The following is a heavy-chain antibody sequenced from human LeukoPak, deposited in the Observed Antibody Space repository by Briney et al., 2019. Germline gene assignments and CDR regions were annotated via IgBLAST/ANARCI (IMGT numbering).Heavy chain of an antibody. CDR2: FDPEDGET. CDR3: ATEYYCDSSGYYWRAFDI. Sequence: GASVKVSCKVSGYTLTELSMHWVRQAPGKGLEWMGGFDPEDGETIYAQKFQGRVTMTEDTSTDTAYMELSSLRSEDTAVYYCATEYYCDSSGYYWRAFDIWGQGTMVTVSS. CDR1: GYTLTELS. J-gene: IGHJ3*02. V-gene: IGHV1-24*01. D-gene: IGHD3-22*01.